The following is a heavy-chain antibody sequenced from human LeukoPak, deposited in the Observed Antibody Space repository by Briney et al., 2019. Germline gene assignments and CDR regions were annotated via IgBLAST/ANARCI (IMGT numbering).Heavy chain of an antibody. CDR2: IIPIFGTA. CDR3: ATEQDIVVVPAADYYYYYMDV. V-gene: IGHV1-69*13. J-gene: IGHJ6*03. Sequence: ASVKVSCKASGGTFSSYAISWVRQAPGLGLEWMGGIIPIFGTANYAQKFQGRVTITADESTSTAYMELSSLRSEDTAVYYCATEQDIVVVPAADYYYYYMDVWGKGTTVTVSS. CDR1: GGTFSSYA. D-gene: IGHD2-2*01.